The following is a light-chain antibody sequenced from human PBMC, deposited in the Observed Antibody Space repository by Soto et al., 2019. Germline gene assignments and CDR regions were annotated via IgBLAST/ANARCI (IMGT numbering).Light chain of an antibody. CDR2: DAS. Sequence: EIVLTQSPATLPFSPGERATLSCRASQSVSHYLAWYQQRPGQAPRLLIYDASSRAPGSPARFSGSGFGTDFTLSISRLEPEDFAVYYCQQCNNWPPITFGQGTRLEIK. CDR1: QSVSHY. V-gene: IGKV3-11*01. CDR3: QQCNNWPPIT. J-gene: IGKJ5*01.